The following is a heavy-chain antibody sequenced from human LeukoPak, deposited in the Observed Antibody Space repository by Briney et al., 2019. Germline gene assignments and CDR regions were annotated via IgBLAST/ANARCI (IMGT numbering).Heavy chain of an antibody. J-gene: IGHJ4*02. CDR2: ISSSSSYI. CDR3: ARGRDSSAAFDH. V-gene: IGHV3-21*01. Sequence: GGSLRLSCAASGFTFSSYSMNWVRQAPGKGLEWVSSISSSSSYIYYADSVKGRFTISRDNAKNSLYLQMNSLRAEDTAVYYCARGRDSSAAFDHWGQGTLVTVSS. CDR1: GFTFSSYS. D-gene: IGHD6-25*01.